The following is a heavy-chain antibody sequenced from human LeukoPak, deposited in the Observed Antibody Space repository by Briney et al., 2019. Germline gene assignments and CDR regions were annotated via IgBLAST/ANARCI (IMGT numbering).Heavy chain of an antibody. V-gene: IGHV3-30*03. CDR2: ISYDGSNK. CDR1: GFTFSSYG. Sequence: PGGSLRLSCAASGFTFSSYGMHWVRQAPGKGLEWVAVISYDGSNKYYADSVEGRFTISRDNSKNTLYLQMNSLTTEDTALYYCARESGSYYAPRFDHWGQGTLVTVSS. CDR3: ARESGSYYAPRFDH. D-gene: IGHD1-26*01. J-gene: IGHJ4*02.